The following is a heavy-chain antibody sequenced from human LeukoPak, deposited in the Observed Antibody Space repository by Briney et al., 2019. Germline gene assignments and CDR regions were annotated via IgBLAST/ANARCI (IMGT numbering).Heavy chain of an antibody. D-gene: IGHD1-14*01. CDR2: ISKDGGST. J-gene: IGHJ4*02. CDR3: TSGIGTYDY. Sequence: GGSLRLSCAVSGLTFSEYWMHWVRQDAGKGLVWVAGISKDGGSTEYADFVKGRCTVSRDNAKNTLYLQMNSLTVDDTAVYYCTSGIGTYDYWGLGAQVTVSS. V-gene: IGHV3-74*03. CDR1: GLTFSEYW.